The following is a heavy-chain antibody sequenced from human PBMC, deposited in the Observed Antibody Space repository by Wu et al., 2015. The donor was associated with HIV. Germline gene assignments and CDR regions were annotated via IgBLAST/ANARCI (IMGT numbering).Heavy chain of an antibody. D-gene: IGHD5-12*01. Sequence: QAQLVQFGAEVKKPGSSVKVTCKASGAGFTSYAVSWVRQAPGQGLEWMGGINPLFGTTKHAQRFQDRVKFTTDDSKTTVYMELSSLRSEDTAVYYCARNTDSVATSLYSLGVWGQGTVVTVSS. V-gene: IGHV1-69*05. CDR3: ARNTDSVATSLYSLGV. CDR2: INPLFGTT. CDR1: GAGFTSYA. J-gene: IGHJ6*02.